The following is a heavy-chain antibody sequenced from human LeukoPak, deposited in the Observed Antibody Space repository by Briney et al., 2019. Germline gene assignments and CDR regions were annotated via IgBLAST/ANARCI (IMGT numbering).Heavy chain of an antibody. V-gene: IGHV1-18*01. D-gene: IGHD3-22*01. CDR3: ARDKNHYDTRGDF. Sequence: ASVKVSCKASGYTFSSFGISWVRQAPGQGLEWMGWISPYNGNTNYPQKVQGRITVTTDTSTSTAYMELRSLRSDDTAVYYCARDKNHYDTRGDFWGQGTLVTVSS. J-gene: IGHJ4*02. CDR2: ISPYNGNT. CDR1: GYTFSSFG.